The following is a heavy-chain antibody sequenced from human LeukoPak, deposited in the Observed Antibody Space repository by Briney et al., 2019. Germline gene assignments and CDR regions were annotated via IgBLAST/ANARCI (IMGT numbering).Heavy chain of an antibody. CDR1: GGSFSGYY. CDR2: INHSGST. D-gene: IGHD3-22*01. V-gene: IGHV4-34*01. Sequence: SSETLSLTCAVYGGSFSGYYWSWIRQPPGKGLEWIGEINHSGSTNYNPSLKSRVTISVDTSKNQFSLKLSSVTAADTAVYYCAGGRSGYWRYWGQGTLVTVSS. CDR3: AGGRSGYWRY. J-gene: IGHJ4*02.